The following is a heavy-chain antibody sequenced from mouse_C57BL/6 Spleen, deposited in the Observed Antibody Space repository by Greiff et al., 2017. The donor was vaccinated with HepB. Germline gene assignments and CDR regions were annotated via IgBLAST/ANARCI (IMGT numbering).Heavy chain of an antibody. V-gene: IGHV3-6*01. CDR2: ISYDGSN. CDR3: ARGGYYSNYGLFAY. D-gene: IGHD2-5*01. J-gene: IGHJ3*01. Sequence: EVQVVESGPGLVKPSQSLSLTCSVTGYSITSGYYWNWIRQFPGNKLEWMGYISYDGSNNYNPSLKNRISITRDTSKNQFFLKLNSVTTEDTATYYCARGGYYSNYGLFAYWGQGTLVTVSA. CDR1: GYSITSGYY.